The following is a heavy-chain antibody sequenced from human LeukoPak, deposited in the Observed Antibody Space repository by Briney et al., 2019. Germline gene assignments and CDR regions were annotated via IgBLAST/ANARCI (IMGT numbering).Heavy chain of an antibody. CDR1: GFTFSDYY. V-gene: IGHV3-11*01. CDR2: ISGSGSTI. D-gene: IGHD2-2*01. CDR3: RGCSSTSCYDY. J-gene: IGHJ4*02. Sequence: GGSLRLSCAASGFTFSDYYMSWIRQAPGKGLEWVSYISGSGSTISYADSVKGRFTISRDNAKNSLYLQMDSLRAEDTAVYYCRGCSSTSCYDYWGQGTLVTVSP.